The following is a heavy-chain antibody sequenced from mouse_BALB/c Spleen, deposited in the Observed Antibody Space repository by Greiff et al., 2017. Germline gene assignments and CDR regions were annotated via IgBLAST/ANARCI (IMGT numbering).Heavy chain of an antibody. V-gene: IGHV1-20*02. CDR1: GYSFTGYF. CDR3: ARRDWYFDV. Sequence: VQLQQSGPELVKPGASVKISCKASGYSFTGYFMNWVMQSHGKSLEWIGRINPYNGDTFYNQKFKGKATLTVDKSSSTAHMELRSLASEDSAVYYCARRDWYFDVWGEGTTVTVSS. J-gene: IGHJ1*01. CDR2: INPYNGDT.